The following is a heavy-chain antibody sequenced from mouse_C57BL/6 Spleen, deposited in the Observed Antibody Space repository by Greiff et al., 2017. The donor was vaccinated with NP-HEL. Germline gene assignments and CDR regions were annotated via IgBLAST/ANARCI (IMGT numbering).Heavy chain of an antibody. V-gene: IGHV1-52*01. CDR1: GYTFTSYW. Sequence: QVQLQQPGAELVRPGSSVKLSCKASGYTFTSYWMHWVKQRPIQGLEWIGNIDPSDSETHYNQKFKDKATLTVDKSSSTAYMQLSSLTSEDSAVYYCARNYRNSYYYGFAYWGQGTLVTVSA. J-gene: IGHJ3*01. D-gene: IGHD1-1*01. CDR2: IDPSDSET. CDR3: ARNYRNSYYYGFAY.